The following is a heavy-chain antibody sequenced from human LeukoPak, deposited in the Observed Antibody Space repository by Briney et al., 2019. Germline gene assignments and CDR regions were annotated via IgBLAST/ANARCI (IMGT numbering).Heavy chain of an antibody. CDR3: AKRKVPAASGGGLDY. CDR1: GFTFSSYA. J-gene: IGHJ4*02. V-gene: IGHV3-23*01. D-gene: IGHD2-2*01. Sequence: GGSLRLSCAASGFTFSSYAMSWVRQAPGKGLEWVSGISGRGDSTYYADSVKGRFTISRDKSKNTLYLQMNSLRAEDTAVYYCAKRKVPAASGGGLDYWGQGTLVTVSS. CDR2: ISGRGDST.